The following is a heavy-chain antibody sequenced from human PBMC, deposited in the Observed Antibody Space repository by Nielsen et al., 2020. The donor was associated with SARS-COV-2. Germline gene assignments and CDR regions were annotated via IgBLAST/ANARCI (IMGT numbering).Heavy chain of an antibody. CDR2: IIPIFGTA. Sequence: WVRQAPGQGLEWVGGIIPIFGTANYAQKFQGRVTITADKSTSTAYMELSSLRSEDTAVYYCARDPIAAAGTTGYYGMDVWGQGTTVTVSS. D-gene: IGHD6-13*01. CDR3: ARDPIAAAGTTGYYGMDV. J-gene: IGHJ6*02. V-gene: IGHV1-69*06.